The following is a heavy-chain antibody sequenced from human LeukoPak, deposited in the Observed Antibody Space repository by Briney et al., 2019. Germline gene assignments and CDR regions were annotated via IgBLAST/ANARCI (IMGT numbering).Heavy chain of an antibody. V-gene: IGHV1-2*02. CDR2: INPSSGGT. CDR3: ARERTLTSCYDY. D-gene: IGHD2-15*01. CDR1: GYTFTGYY. Sequence: ASVKVSCKASGYTFTGYYMHWVRQAPGQGLEWMGWINPSSGGTKYAQKFQGRVTMTRDTSISTAYMELSRLRSDDTAVYYCARERTLTSCYDYWGQGTLVTVSS. J-gene: IGHJ4*02.